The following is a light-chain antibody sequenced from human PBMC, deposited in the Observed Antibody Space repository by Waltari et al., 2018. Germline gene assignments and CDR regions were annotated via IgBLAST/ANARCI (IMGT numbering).Light chain of an antibody. J-gene: IGKJ1*01. CDR1: QTINSN. CDR3: QHSYGSSGT. V-gene: IGKV1-39*01. CDR2: AAS. Sequence: DIQMTQSPSSLSASVGDRVTITCRASQTINSNVNWYQQQPGTAPKLLIYAASTLQSGVPSRFSGSGSGTDFILTISSLQPEDFATYYCQHSYGSSGTFGQGTKVAIK.